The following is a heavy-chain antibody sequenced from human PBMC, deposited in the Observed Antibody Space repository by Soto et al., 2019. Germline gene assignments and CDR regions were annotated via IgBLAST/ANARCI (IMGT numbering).Heavy chain of an antibody. J-gene: IGHJ5*02. Sequence: ASVNVSCKAYGYTFTGYYMHWVRQAPGQGLEWMGWINPNSGGTNYAQKFQGWVTMTTDTSTSTAYMELRSLRSDDTAVYYCARVVGALGHWFDPWGQGTLVTFSS. D-gene: IGHD1-26*01. CDR1: GYTFTGYY. V-gene: IGHV1-2*04. CDR2: INPNSGGT. CDR3: ARVVGALGHWFDP.